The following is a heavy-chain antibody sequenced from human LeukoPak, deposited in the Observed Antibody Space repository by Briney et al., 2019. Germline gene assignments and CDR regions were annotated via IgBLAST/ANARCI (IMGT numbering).Heavy chain of an antibody. Sequence: SETLSLTCTVSGGSISSVDYYCSWIRHPPVNGLEWIGYIYYSGSTYYNPTLKRRVTISVDTSKNQFSLTRSSVTASDMAVYYRARGGNRYGGTSFDYWGQGSLVT. CDR2: IYYSGST. D-gene: IGHD4-23*01. J-gene: IGHJ4*02. V-gene: IGHV4-30-4*08. CDR3: ARGGNRYGGTSFDY. CDR1: GGSISSVDYY.